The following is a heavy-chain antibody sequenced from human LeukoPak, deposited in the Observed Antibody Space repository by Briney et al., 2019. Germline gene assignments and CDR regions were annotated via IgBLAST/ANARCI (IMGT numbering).Heavy chain of an antibody. CDR2: IKQDGSEK. J-gene: IGHJ4*02. CDR3: ARGRVDDY. V-gene: IGHV3-7*03. CDR1: GFTFSNFW. Sequence: PGGSLRLSCAASGFTFSNFWMTWVRQAPGKGLEWVANIKQDGSEKYYVDSVKGRFTISRDNAKNSLYLQMNSLRAEDTAVYYCARGRVDDYWGQGTLVTVSS.